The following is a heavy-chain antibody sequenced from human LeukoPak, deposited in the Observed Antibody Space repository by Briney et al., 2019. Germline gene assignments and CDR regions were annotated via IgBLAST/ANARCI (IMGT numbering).Heavy chain of an antibody. D-gene: IGHD3-22*01. CDR2: IYYSGST. J-gene: IGHJ4*02. V-gene: IGHV4-39*07. CDR3: ARQDYYDCYIDY. Sequence: SETLSLTCTVSGGSISSSSYYWGWIRQPPGKGLEWIGSIYYSGSTYYNPSLKSRVTISVDTSKNQFSLKLSSVTAADTAVYYCARQDYYDCYIDYWGQGTLVTVSS. CDR1: GGSISSSSYY.